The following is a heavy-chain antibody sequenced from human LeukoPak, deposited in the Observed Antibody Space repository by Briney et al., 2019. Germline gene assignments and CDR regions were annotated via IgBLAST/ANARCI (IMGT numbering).Heavy chain of an antibody. CDR2: IYYSGST. CDR1: GGSISSSSYY. Sequence: SETLSLTCTVSGGSISSSSYYWSWIRQPPGKGLEWIGNIYYSGSTYYNPSLKSRVTISVDTSKNQFSLKLSSVTAADTAVYYCASTPITFGGVIASPGDYWGQGTLVTVSS. J-gene: IGHJ4*02. V-gene: IGHV4-39*07. CDR3: ASTPITFGGVIASPGDY. D-gene: IGHD3-16*02.